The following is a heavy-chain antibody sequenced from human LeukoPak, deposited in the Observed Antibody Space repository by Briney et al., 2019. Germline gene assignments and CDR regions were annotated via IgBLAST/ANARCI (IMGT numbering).Heavy chain of an antibody. CDR2: INHSGST. CDR3: ARGRSVRFLEWFSSDY. Sequence: PSETLSLTCAVYGGFFSGYYWSWIRQPPGKGLEWIGEINHSGSTNYNPSLKSRVTISVDTSKNQFSLKLSSVTAADTAVYYCARGRSVRFLEWFSSDYWGQGTLVTVSS. CDR1: GGFFSGYY. D-gene: IGHD3-3*01. J-gene: IGHJ4*02. V-gene: IGHV4-34*01.